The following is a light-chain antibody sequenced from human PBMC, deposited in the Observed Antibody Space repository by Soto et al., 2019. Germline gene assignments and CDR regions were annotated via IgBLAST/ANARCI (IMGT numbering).Light chain of an antibody. V-gene: IGKV3-20*01. Sequence: TQPPSTPSASLGERVTPSRRASPSVSGSNLAWYQQRPGQPPNLLIFGASNRAPGIPDRFSGSGSGTDFTLTISRLEPEDFAVYYCQQYGSSIKTFGQGTKVDI. J-gene: IGKJ1*01. CDR1: PSVSGSN. CDR3: QQYGSSIKT. CDR2: GAS.